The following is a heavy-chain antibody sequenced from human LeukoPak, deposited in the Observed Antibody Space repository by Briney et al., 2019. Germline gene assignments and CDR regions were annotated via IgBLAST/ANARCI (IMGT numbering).Heavy chain of an antibody. D-gene: IGHD5-24*01. CDR3: ARDGGWLQTQNHYYYHGMDV. CDR1: GGTLSTYG. CDR2: IIPILDLA. Sequence: SVKVSCKASGGTLSTYGITWVRQAPGQGLEWMGRIIPILDLANYAQKFQGRVTITADKSTRTGYMELGSLTSDDTAVYYCARDGGWLQTQNHYYYHGMDVWGQGTTVTVSS. V-gene: IGHV1-69*04. J-gene: IGHJ6*02.